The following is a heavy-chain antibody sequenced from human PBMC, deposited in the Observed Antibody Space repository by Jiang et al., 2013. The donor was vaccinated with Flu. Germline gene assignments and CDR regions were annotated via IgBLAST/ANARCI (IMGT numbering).Heavy chain of an antibody. CDR3: ARDRDSSGWHFEF. Sequence: SCKASGYTFTSYVMHWVRQAPGQRLEWMGWINAGNGNTKYSQKFQGRVTITRDTSASTAYMELSSLRSEDTAVYYCARDRDSSGWHFEFWGQGTLVTVSS. V-gene: IGHV1-3*01. J-gene: IGHJ4*02. CDR2: INAGNGNT. D-gene: IGHD6-19*01. CDR1: GYTFTSYV.